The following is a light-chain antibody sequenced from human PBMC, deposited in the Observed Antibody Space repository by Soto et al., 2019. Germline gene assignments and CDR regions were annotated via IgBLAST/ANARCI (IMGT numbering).Light chain of an antibody. CDR2: GHN. V-gene: IGLV1-40*01. CDR1: TSNIGAGYE. Sequence: QSALTQPPSVSGAPGQRVTISCTGSTSNIGAGYEVHWYQQLPGTAPKLLVSGHNIRPSGVPDRFSGSKSGTSASLAITGLQAEDEADYYCQSYDSSLSGYVFGTGTKLTVL. J-gene: IGLJ1*01. CDR3: QSYDSSLSGYV.